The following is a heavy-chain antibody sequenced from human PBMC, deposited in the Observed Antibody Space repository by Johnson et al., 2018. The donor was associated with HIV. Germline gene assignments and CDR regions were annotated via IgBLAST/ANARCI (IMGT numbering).Heavy chain of an antibody. V-gene: IGHV3-9*01. CDR2: ISWNGGST. Sequence: VQLVESGGGVVQPGRSLRLSCAASGFTFDDYAMHWVRQAPGKGLEWVSGISWNGGSTGYAESVKGRFTISRDNAKNSLYLQMNSLRAEDTALYYCARDTYSSDACDIWGQGTMVTVSS. D-gene: IGHD4-11*01. CDR1: GFTFDDYA. J-gene: IGHJ3*02. CDR3: ARDTYSSDACDI.